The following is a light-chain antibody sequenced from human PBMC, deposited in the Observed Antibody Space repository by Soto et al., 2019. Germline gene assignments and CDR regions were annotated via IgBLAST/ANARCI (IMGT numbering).Light chain of an antibody. Sequence: DIVMTQSPLSLPVTPGEPASISCRSSQSLLYENGYTYFDWYVQKPGQPPQLLLYLVSNRPSGVPDRFSGSVSGTDFTLKISRVETEDVGVYYCMQALKPPYTFGQGTKLEIK. CDR1: QSLLYENGYTY. CDR2: LVS. CDR3: MQALKPPYT. V-gene: IGKV2-28*01. J-gene: IGKJ2*01.